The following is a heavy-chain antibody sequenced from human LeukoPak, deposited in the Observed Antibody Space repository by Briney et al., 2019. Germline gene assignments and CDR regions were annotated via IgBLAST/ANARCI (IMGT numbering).Heavy chain of an antibody. V-gene: IGHV4-39*01. CDR2: ISDPGKT. CDR3: ASLRVAMVRGVPYFDY. J-gene: IGHJ4*02. D-gene: IGHD3-10*01. Sequence: PSETLSLTCSVSGGSITGNDYAWSWIRQPPGKGLEWIGMISDPGKTYYNPSLKSRVTISVDTAKNQFSLRQTSATAADTAVYFCASLRVAMVRGVPYFDYWGQGALVTVSS. CDR1: GGSITGNDYA.